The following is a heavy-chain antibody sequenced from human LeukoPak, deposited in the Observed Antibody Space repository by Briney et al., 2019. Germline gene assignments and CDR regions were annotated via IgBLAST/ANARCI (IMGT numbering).Heavy chain of an antibody. CDR3: ARFLHEAPYYYYMDV. CDR1: GGTFSSYA. V-gene: IGHV1-69*06. CDR2: IIPIFGTA. Sequence: SVKVSCKASGGTFSSYAISWVRQAPGQGLEWMGGIIPIFGTANYAQKFQGRVTITADKSTSTAYMELSSLRSEDTAVYYCARFLHEAPYYYYMDVWGKGTTVTVSS. J-gene: IGHJ6*03.